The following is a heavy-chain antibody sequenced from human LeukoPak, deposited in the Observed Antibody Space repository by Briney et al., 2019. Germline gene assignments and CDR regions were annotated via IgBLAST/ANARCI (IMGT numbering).Heavy chain of an antibody. V-gene: IGHV4-39*07. D-gene: IGHD3-10*01. J-gene: IGHJ3*02. CDR3: ARPANYYGSGTRYTRGAFDI. Sequence: KPSETLSLTCTVSGGSISSSSYYWGWIRQPPGKGLEWIGEINHSGSTNYNPSLKSRVTISVDTSKNQFSLKLSSVTAADTAVYYCARPANYYGSGTRYTRGAFDIWGQGTMVTVSS. CDR2: INHSGST. CDR1: GGSISSSSYY.